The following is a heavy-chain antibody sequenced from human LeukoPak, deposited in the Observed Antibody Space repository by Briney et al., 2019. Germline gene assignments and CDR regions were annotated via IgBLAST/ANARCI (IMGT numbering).Heavy chain of an antibody. CDR2: IYYSGST. D-gene: IGHD2-21*02. CDR1: GGSISSYY. J-gene: IGHJ3*02. CDR3: ARGGTADAFDI. V-gene: IGHV4-59*01. Sequence: SETLSLTCTVSGGSISSYYWSWIRQPPGEGLEWIGYIYYSGSTNYNPSLKSRVTISVDTSKNQFSLKLSSVTAADTAVYYCARGGTADAFDIWGQGTMVTVSS.